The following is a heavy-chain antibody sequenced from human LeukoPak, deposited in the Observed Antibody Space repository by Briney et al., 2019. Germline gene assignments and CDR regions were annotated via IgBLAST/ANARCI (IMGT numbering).Heavy chain of an antibody. J-gene: IGHJ4*02. V-gene: IGHV4-34*01. Sequence: SETLSLTCAVYGGSFSGYYWSWIRQPPGKGLEWIGEINHSGSTNYNPSLKSRVTISVDTSKNQFSLKLSSVTAADTAVYYCARDDCSSTSCHYDYWGQGTLVTVSS. CDR1: GGSFSGYY. D-gene: IGHD2-2*01. CDR2: INHSGST. CDR3: ARDDCSSTSCHYDY.